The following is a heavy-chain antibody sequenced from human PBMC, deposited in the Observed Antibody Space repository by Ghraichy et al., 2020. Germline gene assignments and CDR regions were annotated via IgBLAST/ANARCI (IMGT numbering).Heavy chain of an antibody. Sequence: TLSLTCAVSGASISSYYWWSWVRQPPGKGLEWIGEIYHSGSTNYSPSLKSRVTISVDQSKNQFSLKVTSVTAADTAVYYCARTGAAEPFDYWGQGTLVTVSS. CDR2: IYHSGST. CDR1: GASISSYYW. J-gene: IGHJ4*02. V-gene: IGHV4-4*02. D-gene: IGHD1-1*01. CDR3: ARTGAAEPFDY.